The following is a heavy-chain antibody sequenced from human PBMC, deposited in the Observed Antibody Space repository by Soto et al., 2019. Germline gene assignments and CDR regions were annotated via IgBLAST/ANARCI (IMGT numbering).Heavy chain of an antibody. CDR2: IYYSGST. CDR1: GGSISSGDYY. D-gene: IGHD3-22*01. CDR3: ARDGDYYDSSGYYITGGY. Sequence: PSETLSLTCTVSGGSISSGDYYWSWIRQPPGKGLEWIGYIYYSGSTYYNPSLKSRVTISVDTSKNQFSLKLSSVTAADTAVYYCARDGDYYDSSGYYITGGYWGQGTLVIVSS. V-gene: IGHV4-30-4*01. J-gene: IGHJ4*02.